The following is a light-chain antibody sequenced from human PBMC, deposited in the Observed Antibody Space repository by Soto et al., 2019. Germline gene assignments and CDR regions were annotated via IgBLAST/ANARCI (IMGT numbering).Light chain of an antibody. V-gene: IGKV4-1*01. J-gene: IGKJ5*01. CDR3: QQYYVTPPA. CDR1: QSLLYSSNNKNY. CDR2: GAS. Sequence: IVMTQSPDSLTVSLGERATINCKSSQSLLYSSNNKNYLAWYQQTPGQPPKLLIHGASTRESGVPDRFSGSGSGTDFTLTISNLQAEDGALYYCQQYYVTPPAFGQGTRLEIK.